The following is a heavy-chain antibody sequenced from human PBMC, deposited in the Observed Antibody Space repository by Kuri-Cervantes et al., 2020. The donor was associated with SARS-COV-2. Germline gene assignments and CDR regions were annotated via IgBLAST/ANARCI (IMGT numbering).Heavy chain of an antibody. D-gene: IGHD3-3*01. J-gene: IGHJ2*01. CDR1: GGSFSDYY. V-gene: IGHV4-34*01. CDR3: ARDSYYDFWSGYSYWYFDL. Sequence: GSLRLSCAVYGGSFSDYYWGWIRQPPGKGLEWIGSIYYSGSTYYNPSLKSRVTISVDTSKNQFSLKLSSVTAADTAVYYCARDSYYDFWSGYSYWYFDLWGRGTLVTVSS. CDR2: IYYSGST.